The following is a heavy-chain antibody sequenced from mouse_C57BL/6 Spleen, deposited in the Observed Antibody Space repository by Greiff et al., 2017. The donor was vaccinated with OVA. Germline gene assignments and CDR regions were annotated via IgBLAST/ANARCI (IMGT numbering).Heavy chain of an antibody. J-gene: IGHJ4*01. Sequence: EVQVVESGAELVRPGSSVKMSCKTSGYTFTSYGINWVKQRPGQGLEWIGYIYIGNGYTEYNEKFKGKATLTSDTSSSTAYMQLSSLTSEDSAIYFCARFTTVVAPYYAMDYWGQGTSVTVSS. CDR2: IYIGNGYT. CDR3: ARFTTVVAPYYAMDY. CDR1: GYTFTSYG. D-gene: IGHD1-1*01. V-gene: IGHV1-58*01.